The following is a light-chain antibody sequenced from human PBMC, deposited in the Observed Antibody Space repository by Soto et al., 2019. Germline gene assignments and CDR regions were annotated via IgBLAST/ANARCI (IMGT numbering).Light chain of an antibody. CDR3: QQYGSP. CDR2: GAS. CDR1: QSVSSSY. Sequence: EIVLTQSPGTLSLSPGERATLSCRASQSVSSSYLAWYQQKPGQAPRLLIYGASSRATGIPDRFSGSGSGTDFTLTISRLEPEHFAVYYCQQYGSPLGPGTKVDI. V-gene: IGKV3-20*01. J-gene: IGKJ3*01.